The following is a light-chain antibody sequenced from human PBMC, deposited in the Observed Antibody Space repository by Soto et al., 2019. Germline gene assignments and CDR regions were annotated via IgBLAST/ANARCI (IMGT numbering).Light chain of an antibody. CDR2: RNN. CDR1: SSNIGSNY. J-gene: IGLJ2*01. Sequence: QSVLTQPPSASGTPGQRVNISCSGSSSNIGSNYVYWYRQFPGTAPKLLIQRNNQRPSGVPARFSGSKSGTSAFLAISGLRSEDEADYYCGGWDDSLSGPVFGGGTKLTVL. CDR3: GGWDDSLSGPV. V-gene: IGLV1-47*01.